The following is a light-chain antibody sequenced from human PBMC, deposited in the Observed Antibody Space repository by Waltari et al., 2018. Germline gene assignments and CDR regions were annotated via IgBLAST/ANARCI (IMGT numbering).Light chain of an antibody. J-gene: IGKJ1*01. CDR3: QKYGTLPAT. V-gene: IGKV3-20*01. CDR1: QSVSRT. CDR2: DAS. Sequence: EIALTHSLCTLSLSPGARATLSCRASQSVSRTLAGYQQKPGQAPRLLIYDASTRATGIPDRFSGSGFGTDFSLTSSRLEPEDFAVYYCQKYGTLPATFGQGTTVEIK.